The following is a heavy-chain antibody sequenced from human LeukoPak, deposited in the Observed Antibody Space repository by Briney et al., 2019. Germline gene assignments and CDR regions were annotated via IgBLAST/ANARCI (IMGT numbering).Heavy chain of an antibody. CDR1: GFTFSSYA. V-gene: IGHV3-30-3*01. CDR2: ISYDGSNK. J-gene: IGHJ4*02. Sequence: GGSLRLSCAVSGFTFSSYAMHWVRQAPGKGLEWVAVISYDGSNKYYADSVKGRFTTSRDNSKNTLYLQMNSLRAEDTAVYYCARDTAEVANFDYWGQGTLVTVSS. D-gene: IGHD2-15*01. CDR3: ARDTAEVANFDY.